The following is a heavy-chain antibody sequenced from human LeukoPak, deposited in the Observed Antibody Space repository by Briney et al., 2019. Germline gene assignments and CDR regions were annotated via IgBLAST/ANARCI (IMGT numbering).Heavy chain of an antibody. J-gene: IGHJ5*02. D-gene: IGHD6-13*01. CDR2: INPNSGGT. CDR3: ARARIAAAGTGWFDP. Sequence: ASVKVSCKASGYTLTGYYMHWVRQAPGQGLEWMGWINPNSGGTNYAQKFQGRVTMTRDTSISTAYMELSRLRSDDTAVYYCARARIAAAGTGWFDPWGQGTLVTVSS. V-gene: IGHV1-2*02. CDR1: GYTLTGYY.